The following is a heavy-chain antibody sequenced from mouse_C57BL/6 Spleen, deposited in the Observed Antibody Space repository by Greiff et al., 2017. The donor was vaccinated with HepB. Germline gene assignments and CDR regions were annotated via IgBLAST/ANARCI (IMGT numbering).Heavy chain of an antibody. J-gene: IGHJ3*01. CDR1: GYAFTNYL. CDR2: INPGSGGT. Sequence: QVQLQQSGAELVRPGTSVKVSCKASGYAFTNYLIEWVKQRPGQGLEWIGVINPGSGGTNYNEKFKSKATLTVAKSSSTAYMQLSSLPSEDSAVYYCARLGGLRAWFAYWGQGTLVTVSA. V-gene: IGHV1-54*01. D-gene: IGHD2-4*01. CDR3: ARLGGLRAWFAY.